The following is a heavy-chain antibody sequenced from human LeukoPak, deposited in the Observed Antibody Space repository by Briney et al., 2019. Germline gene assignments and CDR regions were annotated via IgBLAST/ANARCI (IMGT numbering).Heavy chain of an antibody. Sequence: GASVKVSCKAPGYTFTSYAMHWVRQAPGQRLEWMGWINAGNGNTKYSQKFQGRVTITRDTSASTAYMELSSLRSEDTAVYYCARSGLVLRYFDWRGGAFDIWGQGTMVTVSS. CDR3: ARSGLVLRYFDWRGGAFDI. V-gene: IGHV1-3*01. CDR1: GYTFTSYA. CDR2: INAGNGNT. D-gene: IGHD3-9*01. J-gene: IGHJ3*02.